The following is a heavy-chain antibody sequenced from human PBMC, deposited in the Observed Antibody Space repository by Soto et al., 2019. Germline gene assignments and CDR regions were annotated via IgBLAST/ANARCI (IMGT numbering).Heavy chain of an antibody. CDR3: AKVQQLVDYYYYGMDV. CDR1: GFSFSNYA. D-gene: IGHD6-13*01. J-gene: IGHJ6*02. CDR2: ISGGGGGT. Sequence: PGGSLRLSCAASGFSFSNYAMNWVRQAPGKGLEWVSGISGGGGGTYYADSVKGRFTISRDNSKNTLYLQMNSLRAEDTAVYYCAKVQQLVDYYYYGMDVWGQGTTVTVSS. V-gene: IGHV3-23*01.